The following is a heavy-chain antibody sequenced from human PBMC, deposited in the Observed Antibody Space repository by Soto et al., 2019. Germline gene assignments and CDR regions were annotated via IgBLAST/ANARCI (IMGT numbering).Heavy chain of an antibody. Sequence: EVHLVESGGGLVQPGGSLRLSCAASGFTFSSYWMHWVRQAPGKGLVWVSSISTDASSTSYADPVKGRFTISRDNAKNTLYLQMNSVRAEDTAVYYCARLPNKIPQNWGQGTLVIVSP. CDR1: GFTFSSYW. CDR3: ARLPNKIPQN. J-gene: IGHJ1*01. CDR2: ISTDASST. V-gene: IGHV3-74*01.